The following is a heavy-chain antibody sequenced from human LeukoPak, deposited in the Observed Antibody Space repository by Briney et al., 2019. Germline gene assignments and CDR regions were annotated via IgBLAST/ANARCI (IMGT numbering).Heavy chain of an antibody. Sequence: SGGSLRISCSASGFTFSSYAMHWVRQAPGKGLEYVSAISSNGGSTYYADSVKGRFTISRDNSKNTLYLQMSSLRAEDTAVYYCVKDRYSSGWYGYSDLWGRGTLVTVSS. CDR2: ISSNGGST. D-gene: IGHD6-19*01. J-gene: IGHJ2*01. CDR3: VKDRYSSGWYGYSDL. CDR1: GFTFSSYA. V-gene: IGHV3-64D*06.